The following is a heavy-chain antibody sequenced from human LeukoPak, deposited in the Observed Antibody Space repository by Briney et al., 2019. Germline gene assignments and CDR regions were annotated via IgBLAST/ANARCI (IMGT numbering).Heavy chain of an antibody. CDR2: ISGSGGST. CDR1: GFTFSSYG. CDR3: TRAGSGWYNSFDY. V-gene: IGHV3-23*01. Sequence: GGSLRLSCAASGFTFSSYGMSWVRQAPGKGLEWVSAISGSGGSTYYADSVKGRFTISRDNGKNTLYLQMNSLRVEDTAVYYCTRAGSGWYNSFDYWGQGTLVTVSS. D-gene: IGHD6-19*01. J-gene: IGHJ4*02.